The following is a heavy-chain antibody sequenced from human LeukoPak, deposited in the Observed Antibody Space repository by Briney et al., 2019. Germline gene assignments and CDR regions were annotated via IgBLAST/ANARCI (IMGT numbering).Heavy chain of an antibody. J-gene: IGHJ3*02. CDR2: ISSSSSYI. CDR3: ASLSSFGAFDI. V-gene: IGHV3-21*01. CDR1: GSTFSSYS. D-gene: IGHD3-3*01. Sequence: GGSLRLSCAASGSTFSSYSMNWVRQAPGKGLEWVSSISSSSSYIYYADSVKGRFTISRDNAKNSLYLQMNSLRAEDTAVYYCASLSSFGAFDIWGQGTMVTVSS.